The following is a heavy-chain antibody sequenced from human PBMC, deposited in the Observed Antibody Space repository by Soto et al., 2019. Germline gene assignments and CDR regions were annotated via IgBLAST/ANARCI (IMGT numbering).Heavy chain of an antibody. V-gene: IGHV4-30-2*01. J-gene: IGHJ4*02. D-gene: IGHD5-18*01. CDR2: IFHSGNT. Sequence: QLQLQESDSGLVKPSETLSLTCAVSGGSISSGGFSWSWIRQPPGKGLEWIGYIFHSGNTYYNPSLRSRVTMSIDASKNRFSLPLSSVTVADAAVYYCARTSMTRQGPPLLWGQGTVVTVSS. CDR3: ARTSMTRQGPPLL. CDR1: GGSISSGGFS.